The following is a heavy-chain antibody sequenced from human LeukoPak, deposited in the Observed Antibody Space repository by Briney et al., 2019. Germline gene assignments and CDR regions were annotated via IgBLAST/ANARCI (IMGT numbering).Heavy chain of an antibody. CDR2: IYSGGST. J-gene: IGHJ4*02. CDR3: AKFPTYSSSF. V-gene: IGHV3-53*01. CDR1: GFTVSSNY. Sequence: GGSLRLSCAASGFTVSSNYMSWVRQAPGKGLEWVSVIYSGGSTYYADSVKGRFTISRDNSKNTLYLQMNSLRAEDAAVYYCAKFPTYSSSFWGQGTLVTVSS. D-gene: IGHD6-13*01.